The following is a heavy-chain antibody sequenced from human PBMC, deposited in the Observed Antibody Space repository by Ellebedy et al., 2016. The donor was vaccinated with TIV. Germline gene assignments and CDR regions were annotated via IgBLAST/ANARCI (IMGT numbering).Heavy chain of an antibody. V-gene: IGHV3-74*01. CDR1: GLSFSTSW. J-gene: IGHJ4*02. CDR3: ARDRYSSGDY. D-gene: IGHD2-15*01. CDR2: ISGDGTST. Sequence: GESLKISCAASGLSFSTSWMHWVRQAPGKGLEWVSRISGDGTSTGYADSVEGRFTTSRDNARNTLYLQMDSLGVEDTAVYFCARDRYSSGDYWGQGTLVTVSS.